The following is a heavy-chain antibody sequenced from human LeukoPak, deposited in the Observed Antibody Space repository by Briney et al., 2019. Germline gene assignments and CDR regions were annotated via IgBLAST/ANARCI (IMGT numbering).Heavy chain of an antibody. V-gene: IGHV1-24*01. CDR2: FDPEDGGT. D-gene: IGHD4-17*01. J-gene: IGHJ1*01. CDR1: GYTLTELS. Sequence: ASVKVSCKVSGYTLTELSMHWVRQAPGKGLEWMGGFDPEDGGTIYAQKFQGRVTMTEDTSTDTAYMELSSLRSEDTAVYYCATTDYGDYEPYFQHWGQGTLVTVSS. CDR3: ATTDYGDYEPYFQH.